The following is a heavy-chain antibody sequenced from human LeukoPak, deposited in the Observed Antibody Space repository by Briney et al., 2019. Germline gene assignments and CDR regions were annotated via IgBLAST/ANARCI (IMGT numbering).Heavy chain of an antibody. D-gene: IGHD6-13*01. V-gene: IGHV3-74*01. CDR3: ARVGGSSWGYFYYHMDV. CDR2: INSDGSSP. Sequence: PGGSLRLSCAASGFTFNSHLMHWVRQAPGKGLVWVSRINSDGSSPTYADSVKGRFTISRDNAKNTLHLQMNSLRAEDTAVYYCARVGGSSWGYFYYHMDVWGKGTAVTVSS. J-gene: IGHJ6*03. CDR1: GFTFNSHL.